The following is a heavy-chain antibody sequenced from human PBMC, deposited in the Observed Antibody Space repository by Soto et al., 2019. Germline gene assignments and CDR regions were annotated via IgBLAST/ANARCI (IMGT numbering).Heavy chain of an antibody. J-gene: IGHJ4*02. Sequence: PVESLKISCKGSGYSFTSYWIVWVRQLPGKGLEWMGIIYPGDSDTRYSPSFQGQVTISADKSISTAYLQWSSLKASDTAMYYCARLDTAMVRYYFDYWGQGTLVTVSS. CDR2: IYPGDSDT. CDR3: ARLDTAMVRYYFDY. CDR1: GYSFTSYW. V-gene: IGHV5-51*01. D-gene: IGHD5-18*01.